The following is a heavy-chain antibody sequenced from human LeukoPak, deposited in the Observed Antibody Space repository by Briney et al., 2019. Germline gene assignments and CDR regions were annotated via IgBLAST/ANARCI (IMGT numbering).Heavy chain of an antibody. CDR2: IYSGGST. CDR1: GFTVSSNY. Sequence: GGSLRLSCAASGFTVSSNYMSWVRQAPGKGLEWVSVIYSGGSTYYADSVKGRFTISRDNSKNTLYLQMNSLRAEDTAMYYCARDIRTRMRAHDAFDIWGQGTMVTVSS. D-gene: IGHD2-2*01. CDR3: ARDIRTRMRAHDAFDI. J-gene: IGHJ3*02. V-gene: IGHV3-66*01.